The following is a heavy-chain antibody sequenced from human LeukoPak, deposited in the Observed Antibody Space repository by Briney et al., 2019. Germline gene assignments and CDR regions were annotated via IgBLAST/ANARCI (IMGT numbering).Heavy chain of an antibody. CDR1: GGSMTNYY. D-gene: IGHD3-22*01. Sequence: SSETLSLTCTVSGGSMTNYYWNWVRQTPRKGLEWIGYIFYTGNTNYNPSLESRLTISVDTSKNLFSLNLRSVTTADTAVYFCARGLVVGAGRLDPWGQGTLVTVSS. CDR3: ARGLVVGAGRLDP. J-gene: IGHJ5*02. CDR2: IFYTGNT. V-gene: IGHV4-59*01.